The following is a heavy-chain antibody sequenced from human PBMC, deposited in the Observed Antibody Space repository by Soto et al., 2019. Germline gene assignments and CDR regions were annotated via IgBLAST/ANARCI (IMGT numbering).Heavy chain of an antibody. CDR2: IDPSDSYT. V-gene: IGHV5-10-1*01. D-gene: IGHD3-3*01. CDR3: ASQAAQSYDFWSGNLPFDP. Sequence: VECLNSCCDVSGYSFTSYCIIWVLQMPGKGLEWMGRIDPSDSYTNYSPSFQGHVTISADKSISTAYLQWSSLKASDTAMYYCASQAAQSYDFWSGNLPFDPWGQGTLVTVSS. CDR1: GYSFTSYC. J-gene: IGHJ5*02.